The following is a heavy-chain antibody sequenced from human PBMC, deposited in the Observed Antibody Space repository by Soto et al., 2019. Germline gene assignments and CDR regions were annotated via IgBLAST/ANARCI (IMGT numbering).Heavy chain of an antibody. CDR2: ITSDGSST. Sequence: EVQLVESGGGLVQPGGSLRLSCAASGFTFSSYWMHWVRQAPGKGLVWVSRITSDGSSTTYADSVKGRFTICRDNAKNMRYLQMNRLRAEDTAVYYCARGGLERRLEYWGQGPLVPVSS. CDR1: GFTFSSYW. J-gene: IGHJ4*02. V-gene: IGHV3-74*03. D-gene: IGHD1-1*01. CDR3: ARGGLERRLEY.